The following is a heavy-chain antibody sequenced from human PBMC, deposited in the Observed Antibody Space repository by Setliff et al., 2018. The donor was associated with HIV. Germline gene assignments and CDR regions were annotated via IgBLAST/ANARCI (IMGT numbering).Heavy chain of an antibody. CDR3: ARDSGDDDSDYYYYGMDV. V-gene: IGHV1-3*01. Sequence: ASVKVSCKASGYTFTNYAMHWVRQAPGQRLEWMGWINAGNGDTKYSQKFQGRVTFTWDTSASTAYMQLSSLRSEDTALYYCARDSGDDDSDYYYYGMDVCGQVTTVTVSS. D-gene: IGHD1-1*01. CDR1: GYTFTNYA. J-gene: IGHJ6*02. CDR2: INAGNGDT.